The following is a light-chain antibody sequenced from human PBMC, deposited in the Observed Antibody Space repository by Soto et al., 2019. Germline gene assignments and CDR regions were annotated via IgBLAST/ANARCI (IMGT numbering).Light chain of an antibody. CDR1: QSVSSY. CDR3: QHYYNWPRT. J-gene: IGKJ1*01. Sequence: EIVLTQSPATLSLSPGERATLSCRASQSVSSYLAWYQQKPGQPPRLLIYGASTRATNIPGRFSGSGSGTEFTLTISSLQSEDFAVYYCQHYYNWPRTFGQGTKVDIK. CDR2: GAS. V-gene: IGKV3-15*01.